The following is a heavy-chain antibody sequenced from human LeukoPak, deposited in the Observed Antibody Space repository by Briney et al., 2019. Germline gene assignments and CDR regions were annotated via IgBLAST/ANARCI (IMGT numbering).Heavy chain of an antibody. CDR1: GFTFSSFW. D-gene: IGHD4-17*01. CDR2: IKQDGSEK. V-gene: IGHV3-7*02. Sequence: GGSLRLSCAASGFTFSSFWMSWVRQAPGKGLEWVANIKQDGSEKYYVDSVKGRFTISRDNAKNSLYLQMNSLRAEDTAVYYCASHYGDYSFFDYWGQGTLVTVSS. CDR3: ASHYGDYSFFDY. J-gene: IGHJ4*02.